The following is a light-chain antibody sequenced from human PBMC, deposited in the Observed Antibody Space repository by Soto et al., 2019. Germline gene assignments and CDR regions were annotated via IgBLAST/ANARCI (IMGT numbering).Light chain of an antibody. CDR1: QSVSTN. V-gene: IGKV3D-15*01. Sequence: EIVMTQSPATLSVSPGEGATLSCRASQSVSTNLAWYQQKPGQAPRLLIDGASSRATGIPARFSGSGSGTEFTLTISSLQSEDFAVYFCQQYHNLWTFGQGTKVDIK. CDR2: GAS. J-gene: IGKJ1*01. CDR3: QQYHNLWT.